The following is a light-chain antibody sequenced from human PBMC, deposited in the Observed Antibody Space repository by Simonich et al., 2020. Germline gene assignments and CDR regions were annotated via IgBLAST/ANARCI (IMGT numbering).Light chain of an antibody. J-gene: IGKJ3*01. CDR1: QSVLYSSNNKNY. Sequence: DIVMTQSPDSLAVSLGERATINCKSSQSVLYSSNNKNYLAWYPQKPGQPPKLRIYCAATLESGVPDRFSGSGSGTDFTLTISSLQAEDVAVYYCQQYYSTPLTFGPGTKVDIK. V-gene: IGKV4-1*01. CDR2: CAA. CDR3: QQYYSTPLT.